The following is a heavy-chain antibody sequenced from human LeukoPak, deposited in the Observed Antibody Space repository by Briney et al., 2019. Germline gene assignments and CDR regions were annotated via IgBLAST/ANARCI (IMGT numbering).Heavy chain of an antibody. V-gene: IGHV7-4-1*02. D-gene: IGHD6-19*01. CDR2: INTNTGNP. CDR3: ARMYSSGWYGSPDY. Sequence: GASVKVSCKASGCTFTSYAMNWVREAPGQGLEWMGWINTNTGNPTYAQGFTGRFVFSLDTSVSTAYLQISSLKAEDTAVYYCARMYSSGWYGSPDYWGQGTLVTVSS. J-gene: IGHJ4*02. CDR1: GCTFTSYA.